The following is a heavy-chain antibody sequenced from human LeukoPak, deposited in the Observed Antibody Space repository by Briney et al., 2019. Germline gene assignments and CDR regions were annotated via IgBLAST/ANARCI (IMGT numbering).Heavy chain of an antibody. D-gene: IGHD3-22*01. CDR1: GFPFSKAW. V-gene: IGHV3-15*01. CDR3: TADSSGYYYWFDP. CDR2: IKSKTDGGTT. J-gene: IGHJ5*02. Sequence: GGSLRLSCAASGFPFSKAWMRWVRQAPGKGLEWVGRIKSKTDGGTTDYAAPVKGRFTISRDDSKNTLYLQMNSLKTEDTAVYYCTADSSGYYYWFDPWGQGTLVTVSS.